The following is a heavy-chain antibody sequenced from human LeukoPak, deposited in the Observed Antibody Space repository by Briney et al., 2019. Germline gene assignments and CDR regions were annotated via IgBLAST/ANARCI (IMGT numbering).Heavy chain of an antibody. CDR2: ISYDGSNK. D-gene: IGHD3-22*01. CDR1: GFTFRSYG. CDR3: AKDRSTYYYDSSGYYPDAFDI. J-gene: IGHJ3*02. Sequence: GGSLRLSCAASGFTFRSYGIHWVRQAPGKGLEWVAVISYDGSNKYYADSVKGRFTISRDNSKNTLYLQMNSLRAEDTAVYYCAKDRSTYYYDSSGYYPDAFDIWGQGTMVTVSS. V-gene: IGHV3-30*18.